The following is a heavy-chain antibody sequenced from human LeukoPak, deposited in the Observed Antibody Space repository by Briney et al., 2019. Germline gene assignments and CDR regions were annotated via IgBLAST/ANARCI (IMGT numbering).Heavy chain of an antibody. Sequence: AGGSLRLSCAASGFTFSSYGMHWVRQAPGKGLEWVAVISYDGSTQYYADSVKGRFTISRDNSNNTLSLQMNSLKAEDTAVYYCAKGRMMATIMISFDFWGRGTLVTVSS. D-gene: IGHD5-24*01. CDR1: GFTFSSYG. CDR3: AKGRMMATIMISFDF. V-gene: IGHV3-30*18. J-gene: IGHJ4*02. CDR2: ISYDGSTQ.